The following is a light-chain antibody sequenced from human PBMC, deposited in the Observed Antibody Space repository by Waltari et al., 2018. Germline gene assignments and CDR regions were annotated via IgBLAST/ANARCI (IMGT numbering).Light chain of an antibody. CDR1: QDSINY. J-gene: IGKJ2*01. CDR2: DAS. Sequence: DIQMTQSPSSLSASVGDRFTITCQASQDSINYLNWYQHKAGKAPKLLIYDASNLETGVPSRFSGRGSGTDFTLTINDLQPEDVATYYCQRYDGLLFYTFGQGTKLELK. V-gene: IGKV1-33*01. CDR3: QRYDGLLFYT.